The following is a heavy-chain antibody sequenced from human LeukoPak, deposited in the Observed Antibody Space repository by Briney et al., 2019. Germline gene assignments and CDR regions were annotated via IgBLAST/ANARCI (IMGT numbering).Heavy chain of an antibody. CDR2: INSDGTNI. V-gene: IGHV3-74*03. J-gene: IGHJ4*02. CDR1: GFTFSTYR. D-gene: IGHD6-13*01. Sequence: GGSLRLSCAASGFTFSTYRMYWVRQGPGKGLVWVSRINSDGTNIKYADSVKGRFTISRDNAKNTVSLEMNSLRAEDTAVYYCVRAIATVDDYWGQGTQVTVSS. CDR3: VRAIATVDDY.